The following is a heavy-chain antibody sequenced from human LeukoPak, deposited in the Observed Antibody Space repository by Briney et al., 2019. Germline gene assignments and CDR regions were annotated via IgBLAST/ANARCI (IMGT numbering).Heavy chain of an antibody. CDR3: ARDLAYYDFWSGYPDLDY. Sequence: ASVKVSCKASGYTFTGYYMHWVRQAPGQGLEWMGWINPNSGGTNYAQKFQGRVTMTRDTSISTAYMELRSLRSDDTAVYYCARDLAYYDFWSGYPDLDYWGQGTLVTVSS. D-gene: IGHD3-3*01. CDR2: INPNSGGT. CDR1: GYTFTGYY. J-gene: IGHJ4*02. V-gene: IGHV1-2*02.